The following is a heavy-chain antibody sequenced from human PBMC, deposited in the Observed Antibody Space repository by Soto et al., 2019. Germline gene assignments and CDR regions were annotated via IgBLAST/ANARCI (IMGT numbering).Heavy chain of an antibody. CDR3: ARYRPIFGVVPFNCFDP. J-gene: IGHJ5*02. Sequence: AELSWKARRVGFTSCYMQSLRHAHDKGLEWMGIINPSGGSTSHGQKFQGRVTMTTNTSTSTVYMELSSLSSDDTAVYYCARYRPIFGVVPFNCFDPWGQGTLVSVSS. D-gene: IGHD3-3*01. CDR1: RVGFTSCY. CDR2: INPSGGST. V-gene: IGHV1-46*01.